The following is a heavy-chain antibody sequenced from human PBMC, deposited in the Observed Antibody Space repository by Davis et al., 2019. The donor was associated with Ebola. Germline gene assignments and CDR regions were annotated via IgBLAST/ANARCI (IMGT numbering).Heavy chain of an antibody. V-gene: IGHV3-30-3*01. J-gene: IGHJ4*02. D-gene: IGHD6-19*01. Sequence: PGGSLRLSCAASGFTFSSYAMHWVRQAPGKGLEWVAVISYDGSNKYYADSVKGRFTISRDNSKNTLYLQMNSLRAEDTAVYHCARDRVSSGLDYWGQGTLVTVSS. CDR1: GFTFSSYA. CDR3: ARDRVSSGLDY. CDR2: ISYDGSNK.